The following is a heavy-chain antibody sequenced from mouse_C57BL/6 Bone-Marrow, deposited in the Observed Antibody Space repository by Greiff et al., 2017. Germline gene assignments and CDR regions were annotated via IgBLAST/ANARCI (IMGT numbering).Heavy chain of an antibody. CDR2: IDPENGDT. V-gene: IGHV14-4*01. CDR1: GFNIKDDY. D-gene: IGHD2-5*01. CDR3: TTDRNYVENYCDY. J-gene: IGHJ2*01. Sequence: EVQLQQSGAELVRPGASVKLSCTASGFNIKDDYMPWVKQRPEQGLEWIGWIDPENGDTEYASKFQGKATITADTSSNTAYLQLSSLTSEDTAVYYCTTDRNYVENYCDYWGQGTTLTVSS.